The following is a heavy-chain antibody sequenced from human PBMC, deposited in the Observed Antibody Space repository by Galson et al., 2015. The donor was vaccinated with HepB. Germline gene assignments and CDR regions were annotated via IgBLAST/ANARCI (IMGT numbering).Heavy chain of an antibody. D-gene: IGHD3-10*01. CDR1: GFTFSSYS. CDR3: AKGSGSVYYYYYYMDV. J-gene: IGHJ6*03. Sequence: SLRLSCAASGFTFSSYSMNWVRQAPGKGLEWVSYISSSSSTIYYADSVKGRFTISRDNAKNSLYLQMDSLRAEDTAVYYCAKGSGSVYYYYYYMDVWGKGTTVTVSS. CDR2: ISSSSSTI. V-gene: IGHV3-48*01.